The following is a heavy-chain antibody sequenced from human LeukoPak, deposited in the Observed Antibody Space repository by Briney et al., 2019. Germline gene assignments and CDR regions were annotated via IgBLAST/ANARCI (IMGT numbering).Heavy chain of an antibody. CDR1: GYTFTSYY. V-gene: IGHV1-46*01. CDR2: INPSGGST. J-gene: IGHJ4*02. CDR3: AREGVGATDY. D-gene: IGHD1-26*01. Sequence: ASVKVSCTASGYTFTSYYMHWVRRAPGHGREWMGIINPSGGSTSYAQKFQGRVTMTRDMSTSTVYMELSSLRSEDPAVHYCAREGVGATDYWGQGTLVTVSS.